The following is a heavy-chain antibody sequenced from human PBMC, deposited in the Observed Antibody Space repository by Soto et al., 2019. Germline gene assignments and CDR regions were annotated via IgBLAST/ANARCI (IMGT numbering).Heavy chain of an antibody. CDR3: ARDLRDIVLMVYALDYYYYYGMDV. D-gene: IGHD2-8*01. J-gene: IGHJ6*02. CDR1: GYTFTSYG. V-gene: IGHV1-18*04. CDR2: ISAYNGNT. Sequence: ASVKVSCKASGYTFTSYGISWVRQAPGQGLEWMGWISAYNGNTNYAQKLQGRVTMTTDTSTSTAYMELRSLRSDDTAVYYCARDLRDIVLMVYALDYYYYYGMDVWGQGTTVTVS.